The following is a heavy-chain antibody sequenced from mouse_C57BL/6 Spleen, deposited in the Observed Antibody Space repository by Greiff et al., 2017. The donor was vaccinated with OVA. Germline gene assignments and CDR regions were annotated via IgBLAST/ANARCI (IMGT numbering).Heavy chain of an antibody. V-gene: IGHV14-3*01. CDR2: IDPANGNT. CDR1: GFNIKNTY. CDR3: ARDGVGLRRDWYFDV. D-gene: IGHD2-2*01. Sequence: VQLQQSVAELVRPGASVKLSCTASGFNIKNTYMHWVKQRPEQGLEWIGRIDPANGNTKYAPKFQGKATITADTSSNTAYLQLSSLTSGDTAIYYCARDGVGLRRDWYFDVWGTGTTVTVSS. J-gene: IGHJ1*03.